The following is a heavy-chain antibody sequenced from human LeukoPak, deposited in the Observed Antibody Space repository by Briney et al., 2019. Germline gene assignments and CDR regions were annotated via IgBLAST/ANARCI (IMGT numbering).Heavy chain of an antibody. D-gene: IGHD5-18*01. CDR3: ARGRSYGFDFDS. V-gene: IGHV4-61*01. CDR2: KYYSGST. Sequence: SETLSLTCDVSGVSIDTCRYYWAWVRQPPGKGLGWLGYKYYSGSTRYNSSLRSRLTISLDSSKNQFSLRLTSVTAADTAVYYCARGRSYGFDFDSWGPGTLVIVSS. J-gene: IGHJ4*02. CDR1: GVSIDTCRYY.